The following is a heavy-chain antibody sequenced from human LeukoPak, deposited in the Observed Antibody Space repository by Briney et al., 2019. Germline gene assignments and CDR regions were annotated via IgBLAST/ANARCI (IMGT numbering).Heavy chain of an antibody. CDR2: ISGSGGST. J-gene: IGHJ4*02. D-gene: IGHD3-22*01. CDR3: ATQAGYYYDSSGPALSDY. CDR1: GFTFSSYG. V-gene: IGHV3-23*01. Sequence: TGGSLRLSCAASGFTFSSYGMSWVRQAPGKGLEWVSAISGSGGSTYYADSVKGRFTISRDNSKNTLYLQMNSLRAEDTAVYYRATQAGYYYDSSGPALSDYWGQGTLVTVSS.